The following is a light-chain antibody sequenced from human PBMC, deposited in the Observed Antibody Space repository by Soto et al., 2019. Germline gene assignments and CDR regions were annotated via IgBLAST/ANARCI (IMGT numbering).Light chain of an antibody. CDR2: AAS. V-gene: IGKV1-39*01. CDR1: QSISSY. CDR3: QQSYSTPPT. Sequence: DIQMTQSPYSLSASVGDRVTITCRASQSISSYLNWYQQKPGKAPKLLIYAASSLQSGVPSRFSGSGSGTDFTLTISSLQPEYFATYYCQQSYSTPPTFGQGTKVEIK. J-gene: IGKJ1*01.